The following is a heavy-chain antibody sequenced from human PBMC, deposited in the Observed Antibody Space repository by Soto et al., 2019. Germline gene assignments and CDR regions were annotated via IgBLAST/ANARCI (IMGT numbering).Heavy chain of an antibody. V-gene: IGHV1-3*05. CDR2: INAGNGHT. CDR1: GYTFTTFA. D-gene: IGHD2-15*01. J-gene: IGHJ5*02. Sequence: QVQLVQSGAEEKKPGASVKVSCKTSGYTFTTFAMHWVRQAPGQSLEWMGWINAGNGHTQYSQNFQGRVTITRDTSASTASIELSSLTSEDTAVYFCARESGGYCSGGSCRWNWFDPWGQGTLVTVSS. CDR3: ARESGGYCSGGSCRWNWFDP.